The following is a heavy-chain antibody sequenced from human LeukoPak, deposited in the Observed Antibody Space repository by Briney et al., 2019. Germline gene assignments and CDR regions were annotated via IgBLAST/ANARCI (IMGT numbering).Heavy chain of an antibody. D-gene: IGHD5-18*01. CDR1: GFTFSSYS. Sequence: PGGSLRLSCAASGFTFSSYSMNWVRQAPGKGLEWVSSISSSSSYIYYADSVEGRFTVSRDNAKNSLYLQMNNLRAEDTAVYFCASGKYRYGDNWFDRWGQGTLVTVPS. CDR2: ISSSSSYI. V-gene: IGHV3-21*01. CDR3: ASGKYRYGDNWFDR. J-gene: IGHJ5*02.